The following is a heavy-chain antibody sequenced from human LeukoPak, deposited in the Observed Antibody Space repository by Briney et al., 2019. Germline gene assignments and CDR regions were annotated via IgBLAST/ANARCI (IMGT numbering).Heavy chain of an antibody. J-gene: IGHJ5*02. CDR1: GGSIISSSYY. CDR3: ARLACGGDCYYPNWFDP. D-gene: IGHD2-21*02. Sequence: SETLSLTCTVSGGSIISSSYYWGWIRQPPGKGLEWIGSIYYSGSTYYNPSLRSRVTISVDTSKNQFSLKLSSVTAADTAVYYCARLACGGDCYYPNWFDPWGQGTLVTVSS. V-gene: IGHV4-39*01. CDR2: IYYSGST.